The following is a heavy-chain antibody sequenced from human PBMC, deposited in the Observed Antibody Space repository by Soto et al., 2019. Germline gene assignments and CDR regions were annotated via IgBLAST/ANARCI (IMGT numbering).Heavy chain of an antibody. V-gene: IGHV3-7*01. CDR3: ARGVLGPGDYYYGMDV. CDR2: IKPDGSDK. Sequence: PGGSLRLSCGTSGFIFSSHWMTWVRQAPGKGLEWVADIKPDGSDKHYVDSVKGRFTISRDNAEHSLYLQMSSLRAEDTAVYYCARGVLGPGDYYYGMDVWGQGTTVTVSS. J-gene: IGHJ6*02. D-gene: IGHD7-27*01. CDR1: GFIFSSHW.